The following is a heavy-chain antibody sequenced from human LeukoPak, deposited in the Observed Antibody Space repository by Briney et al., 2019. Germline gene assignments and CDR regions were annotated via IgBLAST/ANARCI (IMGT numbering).Heavy chain of an antibody. J-gene: IGHJ4*02. CDR3: ARDRDLYCSGGSCYPGYFDY. CDR1: GYTFTSYY. V-gene: IGHV1-46*01. Sequence: ASVKLSCKASGYTFTSYYMHWVRQAPGQGLEWMGIINPSGGSTSYAQKFQGRVTMTRDTSTSTVYMELSSLRSEDTAVYYCARDRDLYCSGGSCYPGYFDYWGQGTLVTVSS. CDR2: INPSGGST. D-gene: IGHD2-15*01.